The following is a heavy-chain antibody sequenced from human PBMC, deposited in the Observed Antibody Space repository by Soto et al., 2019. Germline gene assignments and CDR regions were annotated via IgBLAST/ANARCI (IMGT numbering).Heavy chain of an antibody. CDR3: ARARGGDSGDYASLFDR. V-gene: IGHV4-30-4*01. CDR1: GGSVSIGDYL. J-gene: IGHJ5*02. Sequence: SETLSLTCTVFGGSVSIGDYLWSWIRQRPGKGLEWIGYIHDSGNTYYNPSLKSRVTISLDTSKNQFSLKVTSMTAADTAVYFCARARGGDSGDYASLFDRWGQGNQVTVSS. D-gene: IGHD4-17*01. CDR2: IHDSGNT.